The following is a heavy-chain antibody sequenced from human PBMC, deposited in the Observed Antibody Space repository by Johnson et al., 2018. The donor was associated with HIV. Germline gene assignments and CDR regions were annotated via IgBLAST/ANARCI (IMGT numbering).Heavy chain of an antibody. CDR1: GFTFSSYA. J-gene: IGHJ3*02. Sequence: QVQLVESGGGLVQPGGSLRLSCAASGFTFSSYAMHWVRQAPGKGLEWVAVISYDGSNKYYADSVKGRFTISRDSSEKTLYLQMNSLRPEDTAVYYCARGLELYLDLGWDDAFDIWGQGTMVTVSS. CDR3: ARGLELYLDLGWDDAFDI. D-gene: IGHD1-26*01. CDR2: ISYDGSNK. V-gene: IGHV3-30-3*01.